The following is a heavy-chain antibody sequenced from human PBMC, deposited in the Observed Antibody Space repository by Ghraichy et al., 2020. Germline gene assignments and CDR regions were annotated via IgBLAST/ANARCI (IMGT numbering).Heavy chain of an antibody. CDR2: IYYSGST. J-gene: IGHJ6*03. CDR1: GGSISSYY. Sequence: SETLSLTCTVSGGSISSYYWSWIRQPPGKGLEWIGYIYYSGSTNYNPSLKSRVTISVDTSKNQFSLKLSSVTAADTAVYYCARVQQQLGIYYYYYYMDVWGKGTTVTVSS. CDR3: ARVQQQLGIYYYYYYMDV. D-gene: IGHD6-13*01. V-gene: IGHV4-59*01.